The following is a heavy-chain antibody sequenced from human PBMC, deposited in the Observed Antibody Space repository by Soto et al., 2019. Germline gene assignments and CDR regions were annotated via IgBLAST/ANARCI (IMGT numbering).Heavy chain of an antibody. CDR3: ARDSRQWLVPDWFDP. CDR2: ISAYNGNT. D-gene: IGHD6-19*01. J-gene: IGHJ5*02. Sequence: ASVKVSCKASGYTFTSYGISWVRQAPGQGLEWMGWISAYNGNTNYAQKLQGRVTMTTDTSTSTAYMELRSLRSEDTAVYYCARDSRQWLVPDWFDPWGQGTLVTVSS. V-gene: IGHV1-18*01. CDR1: GYTFTSYG.